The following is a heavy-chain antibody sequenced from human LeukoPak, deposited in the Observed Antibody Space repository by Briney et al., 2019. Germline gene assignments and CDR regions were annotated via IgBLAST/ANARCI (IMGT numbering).Heavy chain of an antibody. CDR1: GYTFTSYS. CDR2: INPSGGSR. CDR3: ARGVTLTTRPEIWAGDY. J-gene: IGHJ4*02. V-gene: IGHV1-46*01. Sequence: ASVKVSCKASGYTFTSYSVHWVRQAPGQGLEWVGIINPSGGSRTYAQKFQGRVTMTRDTSTSTVYMELSSLRSEDTAVYYCARGVTLTTRPEIWAGDYWGQGTLVTVPS. D-gene: IGHD6-6*01.